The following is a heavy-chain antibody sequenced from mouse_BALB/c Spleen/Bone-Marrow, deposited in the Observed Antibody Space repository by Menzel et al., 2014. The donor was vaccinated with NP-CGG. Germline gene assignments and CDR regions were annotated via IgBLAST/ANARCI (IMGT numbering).Heavy chain of an antibody. V-gene: IGHV1S130*01. CDR3: ATGFAY. CDR2: IHPNSGNT. J-gene: IGHJ3*01. Sequence: VQLQQSGSVLVRPGASVKLSCKASGYTFTSSWMHWAKQRPGQGLEWIGEIHPNSGNTNYNEKFKGKATRTVGTSSSTAYVDLSSLTSEDSAVYYCATGFAYWGQGTLVTVSA. CDR1: GYTFTSSW.